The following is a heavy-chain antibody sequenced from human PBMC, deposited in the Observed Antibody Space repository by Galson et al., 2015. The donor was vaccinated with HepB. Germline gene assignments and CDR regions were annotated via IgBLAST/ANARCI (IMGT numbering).Heavy chain of an antibody. D-gene: IGHD2-15*01. CDR1: GFTFSSYA. J-gene: IGHJ4*02. Sequence: SLRLSCAASGFTFSSYAMHWVRQAPGKGLEYVSATSSNGGSTYYADSVKGRFTISRDNSKNTLYLQMSSLRAEDTAVYYCVKEGVGYCGGSCYGSGGYWGQGTLVTVSS. V-gene: IGHV3-64D*06. CDR3: VKEGVGYCGGSCYGSGGY. CDR2: TSSNGGST.